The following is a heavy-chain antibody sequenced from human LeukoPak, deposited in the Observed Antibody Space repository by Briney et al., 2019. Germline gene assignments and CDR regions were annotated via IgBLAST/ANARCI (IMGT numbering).Heavy chain of an antibody. CDR1: GFTVSSDY. CDR2: IYSGGNT. Sequence: PGGSLRLSCAVSGFTVSSDYMSWVRQAPGKGLEWVSVIYSGGNTYYADSVKGRFTISRDSSKNTLYLQMNSLRAEDTAVYYCARAISGSSYYYVGIWGKGTTVTVSS. CDR3: ARAISGSSYYYVGI. J-gene: IGHJ6*03. D-gene: IGHD1-20*01. V-gene: IGHV3-53*01.